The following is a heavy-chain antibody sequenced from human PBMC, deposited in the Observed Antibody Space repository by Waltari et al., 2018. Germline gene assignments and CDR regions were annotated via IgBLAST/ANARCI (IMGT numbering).Heavy chain of an antibody. CDR1: GFTFSTYG. CDR3: AKVQDTDLYYFEY. J-gene: IGHJ4*02. V-gene: IGHV3-30*18. CDR2: ISYDGSYT. D-gene: IGHD3-3*01. Sequence: QVQLVESGGDVVQPGRSLRLSCTASGFTFSTYGMHWVRQAPGKGLEWVAVISYDGSYTVYGDSVKGRFTISRDNSKNTLYLQMHSLRAEDTAVYYCAKVQDTDLYYFEYWGQGTLVTVSS.